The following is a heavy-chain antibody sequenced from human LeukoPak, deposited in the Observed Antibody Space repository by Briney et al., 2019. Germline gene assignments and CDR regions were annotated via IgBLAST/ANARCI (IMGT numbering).Heavy chain of an antibody. Sequence: ASVTVSFKTSGYIFTTFGISWVRQAPGQGLEWMGWVAPNGNTNYAQRLQGRLTMTTDTSTSTAYLELRSLTSDDTAMIYCARDTGTTAIDSWGQGTLVTVSS. D-gene: IGHD4-17*01. CDR1: GYIFTTFG. CDR3: ARDTGTTAIDS. J-gene: IGHJ4*02. CDR2: VAPNGNT. V-gene: IGHV1-18*01.